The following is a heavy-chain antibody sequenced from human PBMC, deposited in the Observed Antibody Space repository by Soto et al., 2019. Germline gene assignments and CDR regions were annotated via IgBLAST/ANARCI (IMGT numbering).Heavy chain of an antibody. CDR3: ARAKFEMVTAFAY. D-gene: IGHD2-21*02. Sequence: GGALRLSCAASGFTFSSYSMHWVRQAPGKGLEWVSYISSSSSTIYYADSVKGRFTISRDNAKNSLYLQMNSLRDEDTAVYYCARAKFEMVTAFAYWGQGTLVTVSS. CDR1: GFTFSSYS. CDR2: ISSSSSTI. V-gene: IGHV3-48*02. J-gene: IGHJ4*02.